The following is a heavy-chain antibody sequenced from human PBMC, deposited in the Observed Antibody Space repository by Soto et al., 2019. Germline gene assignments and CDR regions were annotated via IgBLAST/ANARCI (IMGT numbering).Heavy chain of an antibody. CDR3: ARDGGYSSSWYIDY. J-gene: IGHJ4*02. CDR2: INWNGGST. D-gene: IGHD6-13*01. Sequence: PGGSLRLSCAASGFTFDDYGMSWVRQAPGKGLEWVSGINWNGGSTGYADSVKGRFTISRDNAKNSLYLQMNSLRAEDTALYYCARDGGYSSSWYIDYWGQGTLVTVSS. V-gene: IGHV3-20*04. CDR1: GFTFDDYG.